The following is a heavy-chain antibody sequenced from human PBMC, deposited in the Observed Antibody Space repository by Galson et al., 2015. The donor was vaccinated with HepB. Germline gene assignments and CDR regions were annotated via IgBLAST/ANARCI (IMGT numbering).Heavy chain of an antibody. CDR2: ISSSGSTI. D-gene: IGHD3-3*01. Sequence: LRLSCAASGFTFSDYYMSWIRQAPGKGLEWVSYISSSGSTIYYADSVKGRFTISRDNAKNTLYLQMNSLRAEDTAVYYCARSYDFWSGYYDDYWGQGTLVTVSS. J-gene: IGHJ4*02. CDR3: ARSYDFWSGYYDDY. CDR1: GFTFSDYY. V-gene: IGHV3-11*01.